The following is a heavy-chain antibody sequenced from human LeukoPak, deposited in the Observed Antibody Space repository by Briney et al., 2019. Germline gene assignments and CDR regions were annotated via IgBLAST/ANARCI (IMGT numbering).Heavy chain of an antibody. CDR3: TRPSYYDSRGYSTNGFDI. Sequence: GGSLRLSCVTSGFTVSDHYIDWVRQAPGKGLEWVGRNRDKSKSYTTDYAASVRGRFTISRDDSKNSLYLQMYSLKTEDTAVYFCTRPSYYDSRGYSTNGFDIWGQGTMVTVSS. V-gene: IGHV3-72*01. CDR1: GFTVSDHY. D-gene: IGHD3-22*01. CDR2: NRDKSKSYTT. J-gene: IGHJ3*02.